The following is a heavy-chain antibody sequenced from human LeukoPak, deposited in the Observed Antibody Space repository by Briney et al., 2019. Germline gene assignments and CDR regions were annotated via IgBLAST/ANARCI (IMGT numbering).Heavy chain of an antibody. CDR3: ASYCSGGSCYSGGLNYFDY. CDR2: ISAYNGNT. J-gene: IGHJ4*02. Sequence: ASVTVSCKASGYTFTSSGISWVRQAPGQGLEWMGWISAYNGNTNYAQKLQGRVTMTTDTSTSTAYMELRSLRSDDTAVYYCASYCSGGSCYSGGLNYFDYWGRGTLVTVSS. CDR1: GYTFTSSG. D-gene: IGHD2-15*01. V-gene: IGHV1-18*01.